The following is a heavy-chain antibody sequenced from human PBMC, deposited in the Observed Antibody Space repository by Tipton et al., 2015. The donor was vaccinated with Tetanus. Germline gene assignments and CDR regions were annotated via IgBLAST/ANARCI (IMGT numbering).Heavy chain of an antibody. J-gene: IGHJ5*02. CDR3: AVRDSSPWGFDP. CDR1: GGSISRSPYY. D-gene: IGHD6-6*01. CDR2: ILYSGST. V-gene: IGHV4-39*01. Sequence: TLSLTCTVSGGSISRSPYYWGWIRQSPGKGLEWIGSILYSGSTYYTPSLKSRVTVSVDTSTNQFSLNLNSVTAADTGVYYCAVRDSSPWGFDPWGPGTLVTVTS.